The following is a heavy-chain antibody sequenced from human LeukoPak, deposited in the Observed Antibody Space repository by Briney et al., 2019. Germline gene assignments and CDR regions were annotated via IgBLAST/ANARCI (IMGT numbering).Heavy chain of an antibody. CDR3: ARDTDIVVVPAVKYNWFDP. V-gene: IGHV4-4*07. D-gene: IGHD2-2*01. CDR1: GGSISSYY. Sequence: RTSETLSLTCTVSGGSISSYYWSWIRQPAGKGLEWIGRIYTSGSTNYNPSLKSRVTMSVDTSKNQFSLKLSSVTAADTAVYYCARDTDIVVVPAVKYNWFDPWGQGTLVTVSS. J-gene: IGHJ5*02. CDR2: IYTSGST.